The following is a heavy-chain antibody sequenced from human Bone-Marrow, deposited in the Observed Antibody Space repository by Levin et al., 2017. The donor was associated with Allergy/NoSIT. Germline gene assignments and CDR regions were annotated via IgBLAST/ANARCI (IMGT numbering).Heavy chain of an antibody. V-gene: IGHV3-13*01. Sequence: GESLKISCAASGFTFRTHDMHWVRQGTGKGLEWVSTIGTAGDTYFLDSVRGRFTISRETAKNSLYLQMNGLSAGDTAVYYCARYNYEYNALDIWGQGTMVTVSS. J-gene: IGHJ3*02. CDR1: GFTFRTHD. D-gene: IGHD5-18*01. CDR2: IGTAGDT. CDR3: ARYNYEYNALDI.